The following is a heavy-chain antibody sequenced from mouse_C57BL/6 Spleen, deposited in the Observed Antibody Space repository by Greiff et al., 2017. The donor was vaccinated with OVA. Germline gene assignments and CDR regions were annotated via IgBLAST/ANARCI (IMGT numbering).Heavy chain of an antibody. CDR2: ISSGGSYT. CDR1: GFTFSSYG. V-gene: IGHV5-6*01. CDR3: ARQVITTEYYFDY. D-gene: IGHD2-4*01. Sequence: EVMLVESGGDLVKPGGSLKLSCAASGFTFSSYGMSWVRQTPDKRLEWVATISSGGSYTYYPDSVKGRFTISRDNAKNTLYLQMSSLKSEDTAMYYCARQVITTEYYFDYWGQGTTLTVSS. J-gene: IGHJ2*01.